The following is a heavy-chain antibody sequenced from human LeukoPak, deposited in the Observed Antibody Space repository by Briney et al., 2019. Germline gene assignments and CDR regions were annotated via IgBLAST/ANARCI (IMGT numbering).Heavy chain of an antibody. J-gene: IGHJ5*02. D-gene: IGHD2-2*01. Sequence: GASVKVSCKASGYTFTSYDINWVRQATGQGLEWMGWMNPNSGNTGYAQKFQGRVTMTRSTSISTAYMELSSLRSEDTAVYYCATTGFTYCSSTSCPHPNWFDPWGQGTLVTVSS. CDR3: ATTGFTYCSSTSCPHPNWFDP. V-gene: IGHV1-8*01. CDR1: GYTFTSYD. CDR2: MNPNSGNT.